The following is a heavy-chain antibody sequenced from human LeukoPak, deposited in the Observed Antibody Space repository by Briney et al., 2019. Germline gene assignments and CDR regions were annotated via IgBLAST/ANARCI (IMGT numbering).Heavy chain of an antibody. CDR1: GGSISSSSYY. V-gene: IGHV4-39*01. D-gene: IGHD3-22*01. J-gene: IGHJ5*02. CDR3: ARPVSDYYDSSGYYDWFDP. Sequence: SETLSLTCTVSGGSISSSSYYWGWLRQPPGKGLAWVGCIYYSGSTYYNPSLKSRVTISVDTSKNQFSLKLSSVTAADTAVYYCARPVSDYYDSSGYYDWFDPWGQGTLVTVSS. CDR2: IYYSGST.